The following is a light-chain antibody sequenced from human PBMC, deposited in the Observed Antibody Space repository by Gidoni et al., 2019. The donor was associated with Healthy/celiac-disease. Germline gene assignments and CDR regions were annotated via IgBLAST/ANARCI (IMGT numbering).Light chain of an antibody. CDR3: QQFNNLPYT. J-gene: IGKJ2*01. V-gene: IGKV1-33*01. Sequence: DIQMTQSPSSLSASVGDRVTITCQASQDVNKYLNWYQQKPGKAPKLLIYDASNLETGVPSRFSGSGSATDFTFTISSLQPEDVATYYCQQFNNLPYTFGQGTKLEIK. CDR2: DAS. CDR1: QDVNKY.